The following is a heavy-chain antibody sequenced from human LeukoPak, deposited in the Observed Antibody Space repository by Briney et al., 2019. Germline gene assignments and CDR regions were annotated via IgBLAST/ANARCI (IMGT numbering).Heavy chain of an antibody. D-gene: IGHD3-10*01. CDR2: MNPNSANT. CDR1: GYTFSTYD. V-gene: IGHV1-8*03. Sequence: ASAKVSCKASGYTFSTYDINWVRQATGQGLEWMGWMNPNSANTGYAQKFQGRITITRNTSISTAYMELSSLTSEDTAVYYCARASGSGSVSSPYYFDYWGQGTPVTVSS. CDR3: ARASGSGSVSSPYYFDY. J-gene: IGHJ4*02.